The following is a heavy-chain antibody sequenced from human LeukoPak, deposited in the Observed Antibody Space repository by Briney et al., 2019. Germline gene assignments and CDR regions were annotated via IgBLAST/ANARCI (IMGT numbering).Heavy chain of an antibody. Sequence: SVKVSCKTAGGTFRTYAISWVGRAPGHGLEWMGGIIPIFGTASDAQKLPGRVTITTDESTSTAYMELGRLRSEDTAVYYCAGWVRGVIQNWFDPWGQGTLVTVSS. CDR2: IIPIFGTA. CDR1: GGTFRTYA. CDR3: AGWVRGVIQNWFDP. J-gene: IGHJ5*02. V-gene: IGHV1-69*05. D-gene: IGHD3-10*01.